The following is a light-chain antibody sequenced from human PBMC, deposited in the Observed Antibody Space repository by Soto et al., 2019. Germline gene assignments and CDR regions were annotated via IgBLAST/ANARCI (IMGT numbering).Light chain of an antibody. Sequence: DIVMTPSPDSLAVSLGERATINCRSSQGVLARSNNKHYLAWYQQKPGQPPKLLISWASTRQPGVPDRFSGGGFGTDLTLTISSLQAGDVAFYDCQQYYSTVYTFGQGTKVEIK. J-gene: IGKJ2*01. CDR2: WAS. CDR3: QQYYSTVYT. V-gene: IGKV4-1*01. CDR1: QGVLARSNNKHY.